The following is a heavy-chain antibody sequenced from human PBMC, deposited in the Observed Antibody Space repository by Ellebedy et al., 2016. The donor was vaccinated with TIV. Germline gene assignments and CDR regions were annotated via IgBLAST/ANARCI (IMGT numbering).Heavy chain of an antibody. J-gene: IGHJ4*02. D-gene: IGHD1-14*01. Sequence: AASVKVSCKASGYSLATYAINWMRQAPGQGLEWMGWINTKTGNPTYAQGFTGRFVFSLATSVSTAYLQISSLKPEDTAVYYCARDPYGGRVYHDYWGQGTLVTVSS. CDR1: GYSLATYA. V-gene: IGHV7-4-1*02. CDR2: INTKTGNP. CDR3: ARDPYGGRVYHDY.